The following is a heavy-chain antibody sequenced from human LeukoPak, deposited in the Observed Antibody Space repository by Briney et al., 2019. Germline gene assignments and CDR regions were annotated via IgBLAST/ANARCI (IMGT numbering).Heavy chain of an antibody. CDR2: IKRDGSEK. D-gene: IGHD6-6*01. CDR1: GVPFSSYW. CDR3: ATRGYSSSSNAANNYYYYYMDV. J-gene: IGHJ6*03. Sequence: GGSLRHSCAGSGVPFSSYWRRWGRQAPGKGVEWVANIKRDGSEKYYVDSVKGRFTISRDNAETSLYLQMNSLRAEDTAVYYCATRGYSSSSNAANNYYYYYMDVWGKGTTVTVSS. V-gene: IGHV3-7*01.